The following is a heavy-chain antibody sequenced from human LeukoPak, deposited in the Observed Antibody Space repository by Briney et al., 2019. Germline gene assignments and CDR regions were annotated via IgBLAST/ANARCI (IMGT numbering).Heavy chain of an antibody. CDR1: GYTLTGYY. D-gene: IGHD3-3*01. CDR2: INPNSGGT. CDR3: ARQDFWSGYYMYNWFDP. V-gene: IGHV1-2*02. J-gene: IGHJ5*02. Sequence: ASVKVSCKASGYTLTGYYMHWVRQAPGQGLEWMGWINPNSGGTNYAQKFQGRVTMTRDTSISTAYMELSRLRSDDTAVYYCARQDFWSGYYMYNWFDPWGQGTLVTVSS.